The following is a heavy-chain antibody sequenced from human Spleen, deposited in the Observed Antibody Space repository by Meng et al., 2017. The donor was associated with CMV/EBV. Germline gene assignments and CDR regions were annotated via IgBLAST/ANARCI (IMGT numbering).Heavy chain of an antibody. CDR1: GFSFSSYA. V-gene: IGHV3-30*09. CDR3: AREYSSGWYNWFDP. CDR2: ISYDGSIK. Sequence: SCAASGFSFSSYAVHWVRQAPGKGLEWVAVISYDGSIKYYADSVEGRFAISRDNSKNTLYLQMTSLRPEDTAVYHCAREYSSGWYNWFDPWGQGTLVTVS. J-gene: IGHJ5*02. D-gene: IGHD6-19*01.